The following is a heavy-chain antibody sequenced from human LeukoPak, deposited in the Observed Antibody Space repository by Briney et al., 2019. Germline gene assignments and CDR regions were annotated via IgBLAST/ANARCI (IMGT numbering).Heavy chain of an antibody. CDR2: FDPEDGET. V-gene: IGHV1-24*01. CDR3: ATAHYYGSGSYKVGRFDP. D-gene: IGHD3-10*01. J-gene: IGHJ5*02. CDR1: GYTLTELS. Sequence: ASVKVSCKVSGYTLTELSMHWVRQAPGKGLEWMGGFDPEDGETIYAQKFRGRVTMTEDTSTDTAYMELSSLRSEDTAVYYCATAHYYGSGSYKVGRFDPWGQGTLVTVSS.